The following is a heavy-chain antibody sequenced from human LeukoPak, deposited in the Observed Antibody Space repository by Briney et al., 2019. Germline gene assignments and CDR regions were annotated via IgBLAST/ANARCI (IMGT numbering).Heavy chain of an antibody. CDR2: INWNGGST. CDR3: VSLGRDGYTYGAAY. D-gene: IGHD5-24*01. V-gene: IGHV3-20*04. Sequence: GGSLRLSCAGSGYIFYDYGMRWGREAPGKGLEWGAGINWNGGSTGYAASVKGRCTISRDNAKSALYLEMNSLRVEDTAFYYCVSLGRDGYTYGAAYWGQGALVTVSS. J-gene: IGHJ1*01. CDR1: GYIFYDYG.